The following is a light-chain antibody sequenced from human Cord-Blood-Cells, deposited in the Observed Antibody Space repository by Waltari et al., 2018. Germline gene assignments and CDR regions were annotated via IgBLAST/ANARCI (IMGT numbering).Light chain of an antibody. CDR3: QQYNSYWT. J-gene: IGKJ1*01. CDR2: DAS. V-gene: IGKV1-5*01. CDR1: QSISSW. Sequence: DIQMTQSPSTLSASVGDRVTITCRASQSISSWLAWYQQKPGKAPKLLIYDASSLESGVPSRFSGSGSWTEFTLTISSLQPDDCATYYCQQYNSYWTFGQGTKVEIK.